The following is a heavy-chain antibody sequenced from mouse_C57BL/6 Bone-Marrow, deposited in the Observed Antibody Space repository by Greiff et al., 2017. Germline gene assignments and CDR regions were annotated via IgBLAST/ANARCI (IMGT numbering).Heavy chain of an antibody. Sequence: VKVVESGPELVKPGASVKLSCKASGYTFTSYDINWVKQRPGQGLEWIGWIYPRDGSNKYNEKFKGKATLTVDTSSSTAYMELHSLTSEDSAVYFCARTTMGKGVDYWGQGTTLTVSS. V-gene: IGHV1-85*01. CDR3: ARTTMGKGVDY. J-gene: IGHJ2*01. CDR2: IYPRDGSN. CDR1: GYTFTSYD. D-gene: IGHD2-14*01.